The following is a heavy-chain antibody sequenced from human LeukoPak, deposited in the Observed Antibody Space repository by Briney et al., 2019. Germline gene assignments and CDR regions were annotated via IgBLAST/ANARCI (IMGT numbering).Heavy chain of an antibody. Sequence: SETQSLTCAVSGGSISSGGYSWSWIRQPPGKGLEWIGYIYHSGSTYYNPSLKSRVTISVDRSKNQFSLKLSSVTAADTAVYYCARDWVSSSSWYFDLWGRGTLVTVSS. CDR3: ARDWVSSSSWYFDL. CDR1: GGSISSGGYS. CDR2: IYHSGST. J-gene: IGHJ2*01. D-gene: IGHD6-6*01. V-gene: IGHV4-30-2*01.